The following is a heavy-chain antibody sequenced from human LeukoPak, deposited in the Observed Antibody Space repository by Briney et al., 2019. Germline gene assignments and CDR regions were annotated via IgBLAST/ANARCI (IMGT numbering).Heavy chain of an antibody. CDR1: GFTFDDYA. CDR2: ISWNSGSI. J-gene: IGHJ3*02. CDR3: ARTYCSSTSRSKLTPVARNPQDAFDI. Sequence: GGSLRLSCAASGFTFDDYAMHWVRQAPGKGLEWVSGISWNSGSIGYADSVKGRFTISRDNAKNSLYLQMNSLRAEDTAVYYCARTYCSSTSRSKLTPVARNPQDAFDIWGQGTMVTVSS. V-gene: IGHV3-9*01. D-gene: IGHD2-2*01.